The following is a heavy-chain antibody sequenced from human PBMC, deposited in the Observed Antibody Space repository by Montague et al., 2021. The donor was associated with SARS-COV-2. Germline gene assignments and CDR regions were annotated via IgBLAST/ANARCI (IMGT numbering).Heavy chain of an antibody. D-gene: IGHD3-10*01. CDR3: ARAVSVRRAVNWFDP. CDR1: GGSISDHY. CDR2: IYYSGGI. V-gene: IGHV4-59*11. J-gene: IGHJ5*02. Sequence: SETLSLTCTVSGGSISDHYWAWIRQPPGKGLEWLAYIYYSGGINSXASLKGRVSMSVDTSKNQFSLKLTSVTAADTAVYYCARAVSVRRAVNWFDPWGQGTLVTVSS.